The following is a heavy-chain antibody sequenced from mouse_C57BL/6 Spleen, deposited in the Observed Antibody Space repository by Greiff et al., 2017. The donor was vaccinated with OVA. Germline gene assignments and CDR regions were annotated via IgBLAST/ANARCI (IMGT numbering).Heavy chain of an antibody. V-gene: IGHV1-69*01. D-gene: IGHD4-1*01. CDR3: ARSELPWYFDV. Sequence: VQLQQPGAELVMPGASVKLSCKASGYTFTSYWMHWVKQRPGQGLEWIGEIDPSDSYTNYNQKFKGKSTLTVDKSSSTAYMQLSSLTSEDSAVYYCARSELPWYFDVWGTGTTVTVSS. CDR2: IDPSDSYT. CDR1: GYTFTSYW. J-gene: IGHJ1*03.